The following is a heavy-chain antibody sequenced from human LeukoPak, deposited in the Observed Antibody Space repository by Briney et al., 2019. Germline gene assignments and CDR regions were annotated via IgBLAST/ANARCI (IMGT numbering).Heavy chain of an antibody. CDR3: GRGGAAAVFDY. D-gene: IGHD6-13*01. J-gene: IGHJ4*02. CDR2: INSDGSTT. Sequence: PGGSLRLSCAASGFSFSSYWMSWVRQAPGKGLVWVSRINSDGSTTTYADSVKGRFTISRDNARNTLYLQMSSLRAEDTAVYYCGRGGAAAVFDYWGQGTLVTVSS. CDR1: GFSFSSYW. V-gene: IGHV3-74*01.